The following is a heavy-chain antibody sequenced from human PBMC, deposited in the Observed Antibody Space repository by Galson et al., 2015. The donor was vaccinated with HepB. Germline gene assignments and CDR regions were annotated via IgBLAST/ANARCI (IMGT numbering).Heavy chain of an antibody. Sequence: QSGAEVKKPGESLKISCQASGYRFTGYWIGWVRQMPGKGLEWMGIIFPDDSDTRYSPSFEGLVTISADKSINTAYLQWNSLKASDTAMYYCARQGTIVDRRNWLDTWGQGTLVTVSS. CDR3: ARQGTIVDRRNWLDT. CDR1: GYRFTGYW. V-gene: IGHV5-51*01. CDR2: IFPDDSDT. D-gene: IGHD4-11*01. J-gene: IGHJ5*02.